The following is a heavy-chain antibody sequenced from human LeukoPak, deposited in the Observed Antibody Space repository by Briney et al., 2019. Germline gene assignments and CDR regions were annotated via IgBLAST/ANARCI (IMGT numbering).Heavy chain of an antibody. D-gene: IGHD6-6*01. CDR2: IIPIFGTA. J-gene: IGHJ4*02. CDR3: ASSIAALLGY. V-gene: IGHV1-69*13. Sequence: AASVKVSCKASGGTFSSYAISWVRQAPGQGLEWMGGIIPIFGTANYAQKFQGRVTITADESTSTAYMELSSLRSEDTAVYYCASSIAALLGYWGQGTLVTVSS. CDR1: GGTFSSYA.